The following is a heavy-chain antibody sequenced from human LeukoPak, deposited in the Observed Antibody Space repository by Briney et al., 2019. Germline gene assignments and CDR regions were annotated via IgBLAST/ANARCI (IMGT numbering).Heavy chain of an antibody. Sequence: SGPALVKPTQTLTLTCTFSGFSLNTLGMRVNWIRQPPGKAREWLARIDWDDDKYYTTSLKTRLTISKDTSKNQVVLTMTNMDPVDTATYYCTRIRGYSYYMDVWGTGTTVTVSS. CDR2: IDWDDDK. CDR3: TRIRGYSYYMDV. V-gene: IGHV2-70*04. CDR1: GFSLNTLGMR. J-gene: IGHJ6*03.